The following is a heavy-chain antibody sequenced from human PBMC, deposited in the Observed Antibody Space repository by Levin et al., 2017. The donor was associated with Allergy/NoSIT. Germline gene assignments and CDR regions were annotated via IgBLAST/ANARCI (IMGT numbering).Heavy chain of an antibody. CDR3: ARGRTYYDILTGWGGYYYYYYMDV. V-gene: IGHV4-34*01. D-gene: IGHD3-9*01. CDR2: INHSGST. J-gene: IGHJ6*03. CDR1: GGSFSGYY. Sequence: SQTLSLTCAVYGGSFSGYYWSWIRQPPGKGLEWIGEINHSGSTNYNPSLKSRVTISVDTSKNQFSLKLSSVTAADTAVYYCARGRTYYDILTGWGGYYYYYYMDVWGKGTTVTVSS.